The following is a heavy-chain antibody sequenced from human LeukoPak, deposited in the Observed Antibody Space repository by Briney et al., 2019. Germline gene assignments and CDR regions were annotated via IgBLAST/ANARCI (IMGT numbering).Heavy chain of an antibody. J-gene: IGHJ4*02. Sequence: KSGRSLRLSCTASGFTFETYAMTWFRQAPGKGLEWVAFIRNKAYSGTTEYAASVKGRFTISRDDSKTIVYLQMNSLKTEDTAVYFCTRAVNRIAAAGDFWGRGSLVTVSS. V-gene: IGHV3-49*05. CDR3: TRAVNRIAAAGDF. CDR2: IRNKAYSGTT. D-gene: IGHD6-13*01. CDR1: GFTFETYA.